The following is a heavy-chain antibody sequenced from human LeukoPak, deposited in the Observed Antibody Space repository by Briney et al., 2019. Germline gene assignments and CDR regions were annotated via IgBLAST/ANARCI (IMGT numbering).Heavy chain of an antibody. D-gene: IGHD3-16*01. J-gene: IGHJ4*02. CDR2: IYYSGNA. Sequence: PSETLSLTCTVSGGSISSDYWSWIRQPPGKGLEWIGYIYYSGNANYNPSLKSRVTMSVDTSKNQFSLKLSSVTAADTAVYYCTQGAGWLIDYWGQGILVSVSS. V-gene: IGHV4-59*01. CDR1: GGSISSDY. CDR3: TQGAGWLIDY.